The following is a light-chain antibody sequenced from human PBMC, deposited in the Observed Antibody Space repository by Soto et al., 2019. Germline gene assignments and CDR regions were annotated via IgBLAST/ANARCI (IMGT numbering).Light chain of an antibody. CDR3: QQHANWPLT. V-gene: IGKV3-11*01. J-gene: IGKJ4*01. CDR2: EAS. Sequence: IGMTQSPATLSVSPGERATLSCRASQTVCNNVAWYQQKPGQAPGLLIYEASTRATGIPARFSGSGSGTDFTLTISSLEPEDFAVYYCQQHANWPLTFGGGTKVDIK. CDR1: QTVCNN.